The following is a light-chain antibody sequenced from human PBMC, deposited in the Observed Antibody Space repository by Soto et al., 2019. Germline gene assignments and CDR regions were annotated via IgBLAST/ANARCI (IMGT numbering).Light chain of an antibody. CDR1: QSVSNSF. J-gene: IGKJ1*01. CDR2: GAS. CDR3: QQYGSSPRT. V-gene: IGKV3-20*01. Sequence: EIVLTQSPGTLSLSPGERATLSCRASQSVSNSFLAWYQQKPGQAPRLLIYGASSRATGIPDRFSGSGSGTDFTLTTSRLEPEDFAVYYCQQYGSSPRTFGQGTKVEIK.